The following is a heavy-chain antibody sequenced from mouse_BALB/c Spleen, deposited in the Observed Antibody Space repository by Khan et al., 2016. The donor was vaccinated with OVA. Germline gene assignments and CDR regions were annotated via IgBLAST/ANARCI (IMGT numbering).Heavy chain of an antibody. CDR1: GFNIKDTY. V-gene: IGHV14-3*02. CDR3: ARDYWDVFAY. Sequence: EVQLQESGADLVKPGASVKLSCTASGFNIKDTYMHWVKRRPEQGLFWIGRIDPANGNTKYDPKFQGKATITADTSSNTAYLQLSSLTSEDAAVYYCARDYWDVFAYWGQGTLVTVSA. J-gene: IGHJ3*01. D-gene: IGHD4-1*01. CDR2: IDPANGNT.